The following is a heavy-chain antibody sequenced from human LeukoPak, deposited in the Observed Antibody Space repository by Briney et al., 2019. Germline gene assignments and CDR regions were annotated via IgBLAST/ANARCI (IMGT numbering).Heavy chain of an antibody. Sequence: PGGSLRLSCAASGFTFSDYYMSWIRQAPGKGLEWVSYISSSGSTIYYADSVKGRFTISRDNAKNSLYLQMNSLRAEDTAVYYCARELVVVAANDAFDIWGQGTMVTVSS. CDR2: ISSSGSTI. D-gene: IGHD2-15*01. CDR3: ARELVVVAANDAFDI. J-gene: IGHJ3*02. CDR1: GFTFSDYY. V-gene: IGHV3-11*01.